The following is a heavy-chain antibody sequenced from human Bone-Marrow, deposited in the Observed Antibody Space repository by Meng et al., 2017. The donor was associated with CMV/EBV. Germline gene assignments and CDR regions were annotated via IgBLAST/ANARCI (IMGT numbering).Heavy chain of an antibody. V-gene: IGHV4-31*03. D-gene: IGHD2-2*01. CDR2: IYYSGST. Sequence: SETLSLTCTVSGDSLSSGGFYWSWIRQHPGKGLEWIGYIYYSGSTYYNPSLKSRVTISVDTSKNQFSLKLSSVTAADTAVYYCARHCDIVVVPAAINWFDPWGQGTLVTVSS. CDR3: ARHCDIVVVPAAINWFDP. J-gene: IGHJ5*02. CDR1: GDSLSSGGFY.